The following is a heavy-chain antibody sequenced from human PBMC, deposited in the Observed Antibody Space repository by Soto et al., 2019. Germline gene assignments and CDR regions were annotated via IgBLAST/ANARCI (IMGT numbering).Heavy chain of an antibody. D-gene: IGHD3-22*01. J-gene: IGHJ5*02. CDR3: VRDRALDSSGHWFDT. Sequence: SETLSLTCSVSGDSISNSGNYWGWIRRPPGKGLEWIGTMDYSGDTSYNPSLRSRVTISADTSKNQFSLNLTSVTAADTAIYYCVRDRALDSSGHWFDTWGQGTLVTVSS. V-gene: IGHV4-39*07. CDR2: MDYSGDT. CDR1: GDSISNSGNY.